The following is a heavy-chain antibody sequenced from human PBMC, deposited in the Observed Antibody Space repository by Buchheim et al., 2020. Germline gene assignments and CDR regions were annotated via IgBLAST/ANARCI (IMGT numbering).Heavy chain of an antibody. CDR3: ARDQPGTYYDFWSGYLFYYYYYGMDV. CDR1: GFTFSSYW. D-gene: IGHD3-3*01. Sequence: EVQLVESGGGLVQPGGSLRLSCAASGFTFSSYWMSWVRQAPGKGLEWVANIKQDGSEKYYVDSVKGRFTISRDNAKNSLYLQMNSLRAEDTAVYYCARDQPGTYYDFWSGYLFYYYYYGMDVWGQGTT. J-gene: IGHJ6*02. CDR2: IKQDGSEK. V-gene: IGHV3-7*01.